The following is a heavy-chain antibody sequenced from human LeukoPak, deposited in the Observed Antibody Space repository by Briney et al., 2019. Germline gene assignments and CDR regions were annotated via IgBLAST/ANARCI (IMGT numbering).Heavy chain of an antibody. J-gene: IGHJ3*02. CDR2: ISYSGTT. CDR3: ARVSYYDFWSGYLEEAFDI. V-gene: IGHV4-59*08. Sequence: PSETLSLTCTVSGGSISSYYWSWMRQPPGKGLEWIGYISYSGTTNYNPSLQSRVTISVDTSKNQFSLKLSSVTAADTAVYYCARVSYYDFWSGYLEEAFDIWGQGTMVTVSS. D-gene: IGHD3-3*01. CDR1: GGSISSYY.